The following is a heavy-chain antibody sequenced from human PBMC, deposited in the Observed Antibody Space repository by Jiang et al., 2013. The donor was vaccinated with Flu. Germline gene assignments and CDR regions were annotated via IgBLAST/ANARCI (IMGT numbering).Heavy chain of an antibody. CDR1: GFTFDDYA. Sequence: GFTFDDYAMHWVRQGPGKGLEWVASLSWNSGRIAYADSVKSRFTISRDNTKNSLYLHMNSLRLEDTAVYYCAKDRGAGTYYAATSMDSWGQGTRVIVSS. CDR3: AKDRGAGTYYAATSMDS. V-gene: IGHV3-9*01. D-gene: IGHD1-26*01. J-gene: IGHJ5*01. CDR2: LSWNSGRI.